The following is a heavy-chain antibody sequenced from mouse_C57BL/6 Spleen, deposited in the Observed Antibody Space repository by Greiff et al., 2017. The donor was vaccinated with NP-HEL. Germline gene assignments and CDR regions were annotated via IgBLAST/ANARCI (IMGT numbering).Heavy chain of an antibody. Sequence: QVQLQQPGAELVRPGSSVKLSCKASGYTFTSYWMHWVKQRPIQGLEWIGNIDPSDSETHYNQKFKDKATLTVDKSSSTAYMQLSSLTSEDSAVYYCARGGVTDWYFDVWGTGTTVTVSS. CDR3: ARGGVTDWYFDV. J-gene: IGHJ1*03. V-gene: IGHV1-52*01. D-gene: IGHD2-2*01. CDR2: IDPSDSET. CDR1: GYTFTSYW.